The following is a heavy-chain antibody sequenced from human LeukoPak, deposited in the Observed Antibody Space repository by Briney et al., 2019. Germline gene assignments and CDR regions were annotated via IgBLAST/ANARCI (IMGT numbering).Heavy chain of an antibody. CDR1: GASFSDYN. CDR3: SRSRSSWLDY. Sequence: SETLSLTCTVYGASFSDYNRTWIRQPPGKGLEWIGSIYHSGSTYYNPSLKSRVTISVDTSKNQFSLKLSSVTAADTAMYYCSRSRSSWLDYWGQGTLVTVSS. D-gene: IGHD6-13*01. V-gene: IGHV4-38-2*02. CDR2: IYHSGST. J-gene: IGHJ4*02.